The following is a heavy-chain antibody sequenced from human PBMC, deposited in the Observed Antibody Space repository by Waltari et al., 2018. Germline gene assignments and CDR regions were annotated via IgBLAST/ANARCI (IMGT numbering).Heavy chain of an antibody. CDR1: GGSISSSSYY. V-gene: IGHV4-39*07. Sequence: QLQLQESGPGLVKPSETLSLTCTVSGGSISSSSYYWGWIRQPPGKGLEWIGSIYYSGSTYYNPSLKSRVTISVDTSKNQFSLKLSSVTAADTAVYYCLLGELSLDIDYWGQGTLVTVSS. CDR2: IYYSGST. CDR3: LLGELSLDIDY. D-gene: IGHD3-16*02. J-gene: IGHJ4*02.